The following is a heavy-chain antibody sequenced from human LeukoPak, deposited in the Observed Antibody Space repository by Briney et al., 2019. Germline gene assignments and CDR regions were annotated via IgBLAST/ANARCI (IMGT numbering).Heavy chain of an antibody. CDR2: ISSTSSSI. J-gene: IGHJ1*01. CDR1: GFTISSYS. V-gene: IGHV3-48*04. Sequence: GGSLRLSCAASGFTISSYSMNWVRQAPGKGLEWVSYISSTSSSIYYADSVKGRFTISRDNAKNSLYLQMNSLRAEDTAVYYCARDPIDTVVPPTMLEYFHHWGQGTLVTVSS. D-gene: IGHD2-2*01. CDR3: ARDPIDTVVPPTMLEYFHH.